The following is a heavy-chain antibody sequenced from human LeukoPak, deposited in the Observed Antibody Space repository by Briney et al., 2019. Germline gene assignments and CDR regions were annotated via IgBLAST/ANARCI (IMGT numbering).Heavy chain of an antibody. CDR3: AKELRITMVRGVSYGMDV. J-gene: IGHJ6*02. V-gene: IGHV3-23*01. Sequence: PGGSLRLSCAASGFTFSSYAMSWVRQAPGKGLEWVAAISGSGGSTYYADSVKGRFTNSRDNSKNTLYLQMNSLRAEDTAVYYCAKELRITMVRGVSYGMDVWGQGTTVTVSS. D-gene: IGHD3-10*01. CDR1: GFTFSSYA. CDR2: ISGSGGST.